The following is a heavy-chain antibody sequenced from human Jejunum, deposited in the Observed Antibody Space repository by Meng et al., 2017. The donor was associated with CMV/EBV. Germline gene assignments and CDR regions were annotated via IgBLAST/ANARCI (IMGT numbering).Heavy chain of an antibody. J-gene: IGHJ4*02. Sequence: VQLVGFWGCLVQPGGSRRLSCATSGLPFINYWMPWVRQAPGKGLVWVSRINSDGSSTSYADSVKGRFTISRDNAKNTLYLQMNSLRAEDTAVYYCAREVGAQDYWGQGTLVTVSS. D-gene: IGHD6-6*01. V-gene: IGHV3-74*01. CDR1: GLPFINYW. CDR3: AREVGAQDY. CDR2: INSDGSST.